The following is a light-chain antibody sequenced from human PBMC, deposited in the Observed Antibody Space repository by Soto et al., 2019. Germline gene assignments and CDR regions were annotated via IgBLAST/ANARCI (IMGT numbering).Light chain of an antibody. CDR3: QQYGSSLFT. Sequence: EIVLTQSPGTLSLSPGERATLSCRASQSVSSSYLAWYQQKPGQAPRLLIYGASSMATGIPDRFSGSGSGTDFTLAISRLEPEGCAVYYCQQYGSSLFTFGPGTKVDIK. J-gene: IGKJ3*01. CDR1: QSVSSSY. CDR2: GAS. V-gene: IGKV3-20*01.